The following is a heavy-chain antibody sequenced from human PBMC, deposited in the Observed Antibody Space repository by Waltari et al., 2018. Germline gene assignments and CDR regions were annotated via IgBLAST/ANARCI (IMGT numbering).Heavy chain of an antibody. CDR3: ATYIGASVGTAAFDV. CDR2: SSYNGAT. J-gene: IGHJ3*01. CDR1: GASITSTQHY. D-gene: IGHD5-12*01. Sequence: HLQLQDSGPGLVKPSETLSLTRSGSGASITSTQHYWGWIRQPPGQGVEWIATSSYNGATYSSPSLRGRVTVSRDTSMNYVSLKLGSVTAADTAVYYCATYIGASVGTAAFDVWGQGTMVTVSS. V-gene: IGHV4-39*02.